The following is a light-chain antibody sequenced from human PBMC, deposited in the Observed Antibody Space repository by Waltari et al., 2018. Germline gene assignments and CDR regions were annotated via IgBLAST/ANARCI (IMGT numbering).Light chain of an antibody. J-gene: IGKJ1*01. CDR3: MQSLQALWT. CDR2: LGS. V-gene: IGKV2-28*01. Sequence: DIAVTQSPLSLPVTPGEAASISCRSSQSLLHSNGNNYVDWYLQKPGQSPQLLIYLGSNRASGVPDRFSGGGSGTDFTLKISRVEAEDVGVYCCMQSLQALWTFGQGTKVEIK. CDR1: QSLLHSNGNNY.